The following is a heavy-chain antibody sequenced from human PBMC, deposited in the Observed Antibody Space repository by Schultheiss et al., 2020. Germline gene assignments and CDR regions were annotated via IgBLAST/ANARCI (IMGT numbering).Heavy chain of an antibody. Sequence: ASVKVSCKASGYTFTNYYIHWVRQAPGQGLEWMGIIHPSGGSRTFAQKFQGRVTLTRDTSTSTVYMELSSLRSEDTAVYYCARWHQLRNAFDIWGQGTMVTVSS. CDR2: IHPSGGSR. J-gene: IGHJ3*02. CDR3: ARWHQLRNAFDI. V-gene: IGHV1-46*01. CDR1: GYTFTNYY. D-gene: IGHD2-2*01.